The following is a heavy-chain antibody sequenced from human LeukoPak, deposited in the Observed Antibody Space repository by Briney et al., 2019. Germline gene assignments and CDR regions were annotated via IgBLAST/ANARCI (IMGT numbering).Heavy chain of an antibody. D-gene: IGHD5-24*01. CDR2: ISSSSSYI. J-gene: IGHJ4*02. CDR1: GFTFSDYS. V-gene: IGHV3-21*01. Sequence: GGALRLSCAASGFTFSDYSMNWVRQAPGKGLEWVSSISSSSSYIYYGDSVKGRFTISRDNAKNSLYVQMNSLRDEDTAVYYCARNRDGYNSFDYWGQGTLVTVSS. CDR3: ARNRDGYNSFDY.